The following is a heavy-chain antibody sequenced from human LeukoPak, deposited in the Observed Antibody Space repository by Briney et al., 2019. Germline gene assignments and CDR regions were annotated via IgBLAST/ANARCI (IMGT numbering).Heavy chain of an antibody. D-gene: IGHD3-10*01. J-gene: IGHJ6*02. CDR2: IYPGDSDT. Sequence: GESLKISCKGSGYSFTSYWIGWVRQMPGKGLEWMGIIYPGDSDTRYSPSFQGQVTVSADKSISTAYLQWSSLKASDTAMYYCVRSTMVRGVISMDVGGQGTTVTVSS. CDR3: VRSTMVRGVISMDV. CDR1: GYSFTSYW. V-gene: IGHV5-51*01.